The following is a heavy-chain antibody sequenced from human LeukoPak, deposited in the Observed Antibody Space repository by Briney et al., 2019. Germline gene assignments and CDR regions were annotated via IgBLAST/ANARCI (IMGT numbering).Heavy chain of an antibody. CDR2: IGNSGSTV. CDR1: GFTFNENY. D-gene: IGHD3-16*01. J-gene: IGHJ4*02. Sequence: AGGSLRLSCAASGFTFNENYMSWVRQAPGKGLEWISYIGNSGSTVFYGDSVKGRFTISRDNTKKSLSLEMTSLQVEDTAVYFCATSSAFWGHFTIDHWGQGILVTVSS. CDR3: ATSSAFWGHFTIDH. V-gene: IGHV3-11*04.